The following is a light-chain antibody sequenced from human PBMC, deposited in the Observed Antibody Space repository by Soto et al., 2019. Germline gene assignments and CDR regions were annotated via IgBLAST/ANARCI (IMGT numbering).Light chain of an antibody. CDR2: EVN. V-gene: IGLV2-14*01. Sequence: QSVLTRPASLSGSPGQSITISCTGTSSDIGAYDYVSWFQQHPGRAPKLMISEVNNRPSGVSNRFSGSKSGNTAYLTISGLHVEDEADYFCFSFTTTSTHVFGTGTKGTVL. CDR1: SSDIGAYDY. CDR3: FSFTTTSTHV. J-gene: IGLJ1*01.